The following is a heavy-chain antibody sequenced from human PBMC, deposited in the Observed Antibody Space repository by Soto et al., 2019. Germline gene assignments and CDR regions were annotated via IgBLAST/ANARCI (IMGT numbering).Heavy chain of an antibody. CDR2: IKQDGSEK. D-gene: IGHD6-13*01. V-gene: IGHV3-7*05. J-gene: IGHJ4*02. CDR3: TRDYHYSSQD. CDR1: GFTFSRYW. Sequence: EVQLVESGGGLVQPGGSLRLSCAASGFTFSRYWMTWVRQAPGKGLEWVANIKQDGSEKYYVDSVKGRFTISRDNAENSLYLQMNSLRVEDTAVYYCTRDYHYSSQDWGQGTLVTVSS.